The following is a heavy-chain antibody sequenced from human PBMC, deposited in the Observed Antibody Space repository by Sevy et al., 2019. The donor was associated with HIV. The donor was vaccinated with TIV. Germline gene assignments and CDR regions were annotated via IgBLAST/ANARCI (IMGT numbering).Heavy chain of an antibody. D-gene: IGHD6-6*01. Sequence: ASVKVSCKASGYTFTSYGISWVRQAPGQGLEWMGWISAYNGKTNIAQKLQDKFTMTTDTFTRTAYMELRSLRSDDTAVYYCARDGQVYRSSSGGYYYYGMDVWGQGTTVTVSS. V-gene: IGHV1-18*04. CDR3: ARDGQVYRSSSGGYYYYGMDV. CDR1: GYTFTSYG. CDR2: ISAYNGKT. J-gene: IGHJ6*02.